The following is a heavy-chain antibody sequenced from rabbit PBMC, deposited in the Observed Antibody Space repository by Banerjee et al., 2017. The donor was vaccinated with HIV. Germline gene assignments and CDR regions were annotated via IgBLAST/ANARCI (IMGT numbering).Heavy chain of an antibody. V-gene: IGHV1S40*01. CDR2: IAGGSSGFT. CDR3: ARDLPGIIGWNFAW. CDR1: GFSFSSSDY. J-gene: IGHJ3*01. D-gene: IGHD1-1*01. Sequence: QSLEESGGDLVKPGASLTLTCTASGFSFSSSDYMCWVRQAPGKGLEWISCIAGGSSGFTYSATWAKGRFTISKTSSTTVTLQMTSLTAADTATYFCARDLPGIIGWNFAWWGQGTLVTVS.